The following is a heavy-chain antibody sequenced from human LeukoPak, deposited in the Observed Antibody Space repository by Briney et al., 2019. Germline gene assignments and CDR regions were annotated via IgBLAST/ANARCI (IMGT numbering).Heavy chain of an antibody. D-gene: IGHD6-13*01. CDR1: GGSISSGDYY. CDR3: ARVGPKGQPRAYYYYYYMDV. V-gene: IGHV4-30-4*08. J-gene: IGHJ6*03. Sequence: SETLSLTCTVSGGSISSGDYYWSWIRQPPGKGLEWIGYIYYSGSTYYNPSLKSRVTISVDTSKNQFSLKLSSVTAADTAVYYCARVGPKGQPRAYYYYYYMDVWGKGTTVTVSS. CDR2: IYYSGST.